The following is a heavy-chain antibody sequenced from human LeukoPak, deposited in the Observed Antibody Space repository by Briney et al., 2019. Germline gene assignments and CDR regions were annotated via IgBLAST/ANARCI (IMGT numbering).Heavy chain of an antibody. V-gene: IGHV3-48*02. CDR2: ISSSSSTK. CDR3: ARGGEDYYDSSAYYLFDY. CDR1: GFIFSSYS. Sequence: PGGSLRLSCAASGFIFSSYSMNWVRQAPGKGLEWVSYISSSSSTKHYADSVKGRFTISRDNAKNSLYLQMNSLRDEDTAVYYCARGGEDYYDSSAYYLFDYWGQGILVTVSS. J-gene: IGHJ4*02. D-gene: IGHD3-22*01.